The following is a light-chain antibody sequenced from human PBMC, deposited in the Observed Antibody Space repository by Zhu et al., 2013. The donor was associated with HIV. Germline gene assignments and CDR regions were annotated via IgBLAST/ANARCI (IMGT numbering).Light chain of an antibody. J-gene: IGKJ4*01. Sequence: DIVLTQSPFSEPVTPGEPASISCRSSQSLLHTNGYNYLDWYLQKPGQSPRLLIYLGSNRASGVPDRFSGSGSGTHFTLKINRVEAEDVGVYYCMQTLQSPLTFGGGTKVEIK. CDR3: MQTLQSPLT. CDR2: LGS. CDR1: QSLLHTNGYNY. V-gene: IGKV2-28*01.